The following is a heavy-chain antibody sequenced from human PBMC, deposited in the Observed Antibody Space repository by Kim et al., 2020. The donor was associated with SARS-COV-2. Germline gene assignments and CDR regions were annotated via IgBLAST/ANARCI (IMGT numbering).Heavy chain of an antibody. D-gene: IGHD6-6*01. J-gene: IGHJ6*02. CDR1: GFTFSSYG. V-gene: IGHV3-30*18. CDR3: AKEDSSSWFGSTYYYYGMDV. CDR2: ISYDGSNK. Sequence: GGSLRLSCAASGFTFSSYGMHWVRQAPGKGLEWVAVISYDGSNKYYADSVKGRFTISRDNSKNTLYLQMNSLRAEDTAVYYCAKEDSSSWFGSTYYYYGMDVWGQGTTVTVSS.